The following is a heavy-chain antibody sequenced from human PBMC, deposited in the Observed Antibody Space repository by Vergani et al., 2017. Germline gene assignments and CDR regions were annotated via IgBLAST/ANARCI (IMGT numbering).Heavy chain of an antibody. Sequence: QVQLVESGGGVVQPGRSLRLSCAASGFPFSSYGMPWVRQAPGKGLEWVAVISYYGRNKDYADSVKGRFTISRDNSKNTLYLQMNSLRAEDTAVYYCAKDLQQQLDYYYDGMDVWGQGTTVTVSS. CDR1: GFPFSSYG. J-gene: IGHJ6*02. CDR3: AKDLQQQLDYYYDGMDV. CDR2: ISYYGRNK. V-gene: IGHV3-30*18. D-gene: IGHD6-13*01.